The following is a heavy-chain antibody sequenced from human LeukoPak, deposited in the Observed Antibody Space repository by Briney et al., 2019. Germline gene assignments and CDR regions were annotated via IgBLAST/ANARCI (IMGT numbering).Heavy chain of an antibody. V-gene: IGHV4-59*01. D-gene: IGHD4-23*01. CDR3: AREGGGNAFDY. Sequence: PSETLSLTCTVSGGSISSYYWSWIRQPPGKGLEWIGYIYYSGSTNYNPSLKSRVTISVDTSKNQFSLKLSSVPAADTAVYYCAREGGGNAFDYWGQGTLVTVSS. J-gene: IGHJ4*02. CDR2: IYYSGST. CDR1: GGSISSYY.